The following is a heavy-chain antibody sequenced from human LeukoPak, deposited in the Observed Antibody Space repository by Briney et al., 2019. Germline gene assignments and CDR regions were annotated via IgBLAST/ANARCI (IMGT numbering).Heavy chain of an antibody. Sequence: SETLSLTCTVSGGSISSNNYYWGWIRQPPGKGLEWIGSIYNSGSTYYNPSLKSRVTISVDTSKNQFALKLSSVTAADTAVYYCARDRSSYLDYWGQGTLVTVSS. CDR1: GGSISSNNYY. D-gene: IGHD1-14*01. V-gene: IGHV4-39*01. J-gene: IGHJ4*02. CDR2: IYNSGST. CDR3: ARDRSSYLDY.